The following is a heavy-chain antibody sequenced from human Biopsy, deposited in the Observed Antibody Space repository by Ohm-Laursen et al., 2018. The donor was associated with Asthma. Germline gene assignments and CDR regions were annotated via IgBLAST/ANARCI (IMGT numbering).Heavy chain of an antibody. CDR1: GFSFSNFG. D-gene: IGHD3-3*02. Sequence: SLRLSCTASGFSFSNFGMHWVRQVPGKGLEWVASIKHDGTEKNHVDSLKGRFTISRDNAKNSLYLQMNSLRAEDTAVYYCARTFHFWSPYHAEHYQLWGQGTLVTVSS. J-gene: IGHJ1*01. V-gene: IGHV3-7*01. CDR3: ARTFHFWSPYHAEHYQL. CDR2: IKHDGTEK.